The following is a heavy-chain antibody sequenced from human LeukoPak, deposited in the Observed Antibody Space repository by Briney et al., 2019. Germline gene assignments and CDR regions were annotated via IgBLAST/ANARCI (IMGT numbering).Heavy chain of an antibody. CDR2: LQKDGSDI. CDR1: GFTFSSYA. V-gene: IGHV3-30*04. D-gene: IGHD2/OR15-2a*01. Sequence: GRSLRLSCAASGFTFSSYAMHWVRQAPDKGLEWVAFLQKDGSDIHYADSVEGRFTISRDNFKNTLYLQMNSLRAEDTAVYYCANRRGTQVLGNNIDIWGQGTLVTVSS. CDR3: ANRRGTQVLGNNIDI. J-gene: IGHJ3*02.